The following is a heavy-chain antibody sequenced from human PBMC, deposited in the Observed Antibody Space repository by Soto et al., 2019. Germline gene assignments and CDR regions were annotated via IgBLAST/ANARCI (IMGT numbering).Heavy chain of an antibody. V-gene: IGHV1-46*01. CDR3: AREEGSFVKLFCSDT. CDR2: IIPSWFFA. D-gene: IGHD1-1*01. Sequence: QVQLVQSGAEVKKPGASVKVSCKASGYTFTSYNIHWVRQAPGQGLEWVGMIIPSWFFATYAQKFRDRVTMTRDTSTSAVYMEASNLRSEATAVYCCAREEGSFVKLFCSDTWGQGTLFSAS. CDR1: GYTFTSYN. J-gene: IGHJ5*02.